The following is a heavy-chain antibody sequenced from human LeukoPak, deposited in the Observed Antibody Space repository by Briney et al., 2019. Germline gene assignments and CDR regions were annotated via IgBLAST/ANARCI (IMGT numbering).Heavy chain of an antibody. J-gene: IGHJ4*02. V-gene: IGHV3-48*04. Sequence: PGGSLRLSCAASGFSFSNYGMNWVRQAPGKGLEWVSYISSSGSTIYYADSVKGRFTISRDNAKNSLYLQMNSLRAEDTAVYYCARRPPNYCSGGSCYVDYWGQGTLVTVSS. CDR2: ISSSGSTI. CDR1: GFSFSNYG. D-gene: IGHD2-15*01. CDR3: ARRPPNYCSGGSCYVDY.